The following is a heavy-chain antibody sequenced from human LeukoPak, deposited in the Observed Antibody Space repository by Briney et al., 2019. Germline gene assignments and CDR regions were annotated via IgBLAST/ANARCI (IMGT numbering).Heavy chain of an antibody. J-gene: IGHJ4*02. CDR3: AKDLDYDTIGAFDY. D-gene: IGHD3-22*01. V-gene: IGHV3-30*18. Sequence: GGSLRLSCAASGFTFSSYGTHWVRQAPGKGLEWVAVISYDGSNKYYADSVKGRFTISRDNSKNTLYLQMNSLRAEDTAVYYCAKDLDYDTIGAFDYWGQGTLVTVSS. CDR2: ISYDGSNK. CDR1: GFTFSSYG.